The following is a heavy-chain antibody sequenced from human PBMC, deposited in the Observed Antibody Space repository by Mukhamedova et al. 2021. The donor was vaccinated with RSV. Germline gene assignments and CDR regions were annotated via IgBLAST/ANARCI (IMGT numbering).Heavy chain of an antibody. V-gene: IGHV3-30*01. J-gene: IGHJ3*01. CDR2: ISVDGNYK. Sequence: GLDWVAVISVDGNYKYYADSVKGRFTISRDNSKDTLYLQVNSLGVEDTAVYYCVRESGVGFCSSPGCSVGAFDVWGHGTMVTVSS. D-gene: IGHD2-2*01. CDR3: VRESGVGFCSSPGCSVGAFDV.